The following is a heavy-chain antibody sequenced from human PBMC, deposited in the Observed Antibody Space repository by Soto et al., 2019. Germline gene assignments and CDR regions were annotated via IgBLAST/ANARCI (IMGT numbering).Heavy chain of an antibody. CDR3: AKNGDFDYDAFDV. CDR2: ITGNSARI. Sequence: GGSLRLSCAASDSTIRRYAMSWVRQAPGKGLEWVSGITGNSARIYCADSVKGRFSISRDNSKNTLYLQMDTLRAEDTAVYYCAKNGDFDYDAFDVWGQGTVVTVSS. CDR1: DSTIRRYA. J-gene: IGHJ3*01. V-gene: IGHV3-23*01. D-gene: IGHD3-16*01.